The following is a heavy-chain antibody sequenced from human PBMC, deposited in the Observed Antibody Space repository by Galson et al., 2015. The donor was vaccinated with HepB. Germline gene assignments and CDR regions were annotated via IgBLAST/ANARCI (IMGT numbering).Heavy chain of an antibody. V-gene: IGHV1-2*02. CDR2: INPNSGGT. CDR1: GYTFTGYY. D-gene: IGHD6-19*01. CDR3: AREEGIAVAAMRMALGY. Sequence: SVKVSCKASGYTFTGYYMHWVRQAPGQGLEWMGWINPNSGGTNYAQKFQGRVTMTRDTSISTAYMELSRLRSDDTAVYYCAREEGIAVAAMRMALGYWGQGTLVTVSS. J-gene: IGHJ4*02.